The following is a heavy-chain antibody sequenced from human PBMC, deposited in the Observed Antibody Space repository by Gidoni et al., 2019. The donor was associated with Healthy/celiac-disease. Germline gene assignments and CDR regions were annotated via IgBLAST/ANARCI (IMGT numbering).Heavy chain of an antibody. J-gene: IGHJ4*02. D-gene: IGHD6-19*01. V-gene: IGHV3-15*01. CDR1: GFTFSNAW. CDR2: IKSKTDGGTT. Sequence: EVQLVESGGGLVKPGGSLRLSCAASGFTFSNAWMSWVRQAPGKGLEWVGRIKSKTDGGTTDYAAPVKGRFTISRDDSKNTLYLQMNSLKTEDTAVYYCTTVPSIAVAGPPFDYWGQGTLVTVSS. CDR3: TTVPSIAVAGPPFDY.